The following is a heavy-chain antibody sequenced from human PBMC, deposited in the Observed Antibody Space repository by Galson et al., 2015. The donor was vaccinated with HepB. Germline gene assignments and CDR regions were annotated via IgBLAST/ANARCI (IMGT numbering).Heavy chain of an antibody. Sequence: SLRLSCAASGFTFSSYAMHWVRQAPGKGLEWVAVISYDGSNKYYADSVKGRFTISRDNSKNTLYLQMNSLRAEDTAVYYCARDPDYYDSSGPGAFDIWGQGTMVTVSS. D-gene: IGHD3-22*01. CDR2: ISYDGSNK. CDR1: GFTFSSYA. V-gene: IGHV3-30-3*01. CDR3: ARDPDYYDSSGPGAFDI. J-gene: IGHJ3*02.